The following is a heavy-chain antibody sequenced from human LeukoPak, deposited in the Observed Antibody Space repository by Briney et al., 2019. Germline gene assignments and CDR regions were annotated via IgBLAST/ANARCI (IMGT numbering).Heavy chain of an antibody. CDR2: IWDDGNKK. D-gene: IGHD4-17*01. CDR1: GFTFSHYG. CDR3: ARDFGTTVTTFGAVDI. J-gene: IGHJ3*02. V-gene: IGHV3-33*01. Sequence: GGSLRLCCAASGFTFSHYGMHWVRQAPGKGLEWVALIWDDGNKKSHSDTVKGRFTISRDNSKNTLYLQMNSLRAGDTAVYYCARDFGTTVTTFGAVDIWGQGTKVIVSS.